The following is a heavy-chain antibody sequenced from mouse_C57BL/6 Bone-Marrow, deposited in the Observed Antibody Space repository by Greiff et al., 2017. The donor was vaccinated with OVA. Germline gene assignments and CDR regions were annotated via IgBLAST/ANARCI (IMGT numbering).Heavy chain of an antibody. V-gene: IGHV5-17*01. CDR3: ARPGFYYGNFDY. J-gene: IGHJ2*01. D-gene: IGHD2-1*01. CDR1: GFTFSDYG. Sequence: DVMLVESGGGLVKPGGSLKLSCAASGFTFSDYGMHWVRQAPEKGLEWVAYISSGSSTIYYADTVKGRFTISRDNAKNTLFLQMTSLRSEDTAMYYCARPGFYYGNFDYWGQGTTLTVSS. CDR2: ISSGSSTI.